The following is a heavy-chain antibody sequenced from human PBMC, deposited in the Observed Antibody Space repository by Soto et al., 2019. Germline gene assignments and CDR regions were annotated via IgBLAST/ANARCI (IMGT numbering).Heavy chain of an antibody. CDR2: IYYSGST. V-gene: IGHV4-31*03. D-gene: IGHD2-15*01. CDR1: GGSISSGGYY. J-gene: IGHJ6*02. Sequence: PSETLSLTCTVSGGSISSGGYYWSWIRQHPGKGLEWIGYIYYSGSTYYNPSLKSRVTISVDTSKNQYSLKLSSVTAADTAVYYCARDHVAYYGMDVWGQGTTVTVSS. CDR3: ARDHVAYYGMDV.